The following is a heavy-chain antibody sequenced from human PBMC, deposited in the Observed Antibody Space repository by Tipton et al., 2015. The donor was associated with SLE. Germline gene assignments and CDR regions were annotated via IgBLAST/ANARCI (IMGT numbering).Heavy chain of an antibody. D-gene: IGHD6-13*01. V-gene: IGHV3-48*03. CDR2: IDSSGSTI. CDR3: AREALGQQLFH. CDR1: GFTFKSYE. Sequence: AVSGFTFKSYEMNWVRQAPGKGLEWISYIDSSGSTIYYAGSVEGRFTISRDNAKNSLYLQMNSLRAEDTAVYYCAREALGQQLFHWGQGTLVTVSS. J-gene: IGHJ1*01.